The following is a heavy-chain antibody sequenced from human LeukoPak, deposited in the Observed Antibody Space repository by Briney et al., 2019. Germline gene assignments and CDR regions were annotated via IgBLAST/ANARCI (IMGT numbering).Heavy chain of an antibody. V-gene: IGHV5-51*01. Sequence: GASLQISGQGSGSIFTSYWIGWVRQLPGKGLEWMGIIYPGDSDTKYSPSCQGQVTISADKSISTAYLQWSSLKASDTAMYYCARAPHYYGSGSYYNEGAFDIWGQGTMVTVSS. CDR1: GSIFTSYW. CDR2: IYPGDSDT. CDR3: ARAPHYYGSGSYYNEGAFDI. J-gene: IGHJ3*02. D-gene: IGHD3-10*01.